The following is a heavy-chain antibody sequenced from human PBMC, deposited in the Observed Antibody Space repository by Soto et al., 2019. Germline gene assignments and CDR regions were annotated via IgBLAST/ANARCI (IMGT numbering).Heavy chain of an antibody. Sequence: QVQLQQWGAGLLKPSETLSLTCAVYGGSFSGYYWSWIRQAPGKGLEWSGEINNSGNSNSNPSIKSRVTISLDTSKNQFSLRRNSVTAADTGVYYCASGLSAAVGTGSRFRYWGQGTLVTVSS. D-gene: IGHD6-13*01. V-gene: IGHV4-34*01. CDR1: GGSFSGYY. J-gene: IGHJ4*02. CDR2: INNSGNS. CDR3: ASGLSAAVGTGSRFRY.